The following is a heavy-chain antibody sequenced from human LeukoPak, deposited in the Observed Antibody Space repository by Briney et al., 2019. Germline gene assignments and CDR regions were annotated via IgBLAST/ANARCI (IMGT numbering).Heavy chain of an antibody. CDR3: ATTYYYDSSGYAGY. CDR1: GFTFSSYS. J-gene: IGHJ4*02. V-gene: IGHV3-74*01. Sequence: GGSLRLSCAASGFTFSSYSMNWVRHAPGKGLVWVSRINSDGSSTSYADSVKGRFTISRDNAKNTLYLQMNSLGAEDTAVYYCATTYYYDSSGYAGYWGQGTLVTVSS. CDR2: INSDGSST. D-gene: IGHD3-22*01.